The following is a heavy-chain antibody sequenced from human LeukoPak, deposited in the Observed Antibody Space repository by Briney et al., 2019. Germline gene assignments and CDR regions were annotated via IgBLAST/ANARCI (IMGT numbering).Heavy chain of an antibody. CDR3: ARDLIVPVGMTGSGSYSTDY. Sequence: SETLSLTCTVSGGSISSYYWSWIRQPAGKGLEWIGRIYTSGSTNYNPSLKSRVTMSVDTSKNQFSLKLSSVTAADTAVYYCARDLIVPVGMTGSGSYSTDYWGQGALVTVSS. D-gene: IGHD3-10*01. CDR1: GGSISSYY. CDR2: IYTSGST. V-gene: IGHV4-4*07. J-gene: IGHJ4*02.